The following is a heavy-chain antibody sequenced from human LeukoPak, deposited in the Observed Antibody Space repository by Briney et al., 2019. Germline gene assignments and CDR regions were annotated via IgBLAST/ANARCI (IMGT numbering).Heavy chain of an antibody. V-gene: IGHV4-34*01. D-gene: IGHD3-3*01. CDR1: GGSFSGYY. Sequence: SETLSLTFAVYGGSFSGYYWSWIRQPPGKGLEWIGEINHSGSTNYNPSLKSRVTISVDTSKNQLSLELNSVTAADTAVYYCARDLSQVGVVTLGASDIWGQGTMVTVSS. J-gene: IGHJ3*02. CDR3: ARDLSQVGVVTLGASDI. CDR2: INHSGST.